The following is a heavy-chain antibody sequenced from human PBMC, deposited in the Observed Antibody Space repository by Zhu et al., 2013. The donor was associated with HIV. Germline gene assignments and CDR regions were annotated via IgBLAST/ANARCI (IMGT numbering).Heavy chain of an antibody. CDR2: IYYSGST. CDR1: GGSISSYY. CDR3: ARDGVRQLVHWYFDL. D-gene: IGHD6-6*01. Sequence: QVQLQESGPGLVKPSETLSLTCTVSGGSISSYYWSWIRQPPGKGLEWIGYIYYSGSTNYNPSLKSRVTISVDTSKNQFSLKLSSVTAADTAVYYCARDGVRQLVHWYFDLWGLAPWSLSPQ. V-gene: IGHV4-59*01. J-gene: IGHJ2*01.